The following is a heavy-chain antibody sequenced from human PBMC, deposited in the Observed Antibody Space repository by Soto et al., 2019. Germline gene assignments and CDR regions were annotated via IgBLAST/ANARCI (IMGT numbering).Heavy chain of an antibody. V-gene: IGHV4-59*01. J-gene: IGHJ4*02. D-gene: IGHD6-19*01. Sequence: SETLSLTCTVSGGSISSYYWSWIRQPPGKGLEWIGYIHYSGSTNYNPSLKSRVTISVDTSKNQFSLKLSSVTAADTAVYYCARSYSTGWYYFDYWGQGTLVTVSS. CDR2: IHYSGST. CDR1: GGSISSYY. CDR3: ARSYSTGWYYFDY.